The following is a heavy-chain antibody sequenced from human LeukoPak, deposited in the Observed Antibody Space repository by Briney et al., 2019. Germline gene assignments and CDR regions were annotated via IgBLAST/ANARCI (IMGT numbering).Heavy chain of an antibody. D-gene: IGHD3-10*01. CDR3: ARGAKFRSYGSGTYYTSLPFDP. V-gene: IGHV1-2*02. Sequence: ASVKVSCKASGSTFTDYYTHWVRQAPGQGLEWMGWINPNSGGTNFAQKFQGRVTMTRDTSASTAYMELSSLRSEDMAVYYCARGAKFRSYGSGTYYTSLPFDPWGQGTLVTVSS. J-gene: IGHJ5*02. CDR2: INPNSGGT. CDR1: GSTFTDYY.